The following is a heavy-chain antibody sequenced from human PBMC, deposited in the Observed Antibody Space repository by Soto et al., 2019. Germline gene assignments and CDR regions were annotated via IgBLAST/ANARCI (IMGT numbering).Heavy chain of an antibody. J-gene: IGHJ4*02. V-gene: IGHV3-33*01. CDR2: IWYDGSIK. CDR3: ARAVGPYDY. CDR1: GFTFSTYG. Sequence: QVQLVESGGGVVQPGGSLRLSCAASGFTFSTYGLHWVRQAPGKGLEWVAVIWYDGSIKYYSDSVKGRFTISRDNSKDTLYLQLESLRAEDTAVYYCARAVGPYDYWGQGTLFTVTS.